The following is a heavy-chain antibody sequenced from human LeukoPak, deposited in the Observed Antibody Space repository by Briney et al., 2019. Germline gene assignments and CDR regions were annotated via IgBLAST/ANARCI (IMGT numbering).Heavy chain of an antibody. V-gene: IGHV4-59*08. CDR1: GGSISSYY. D-gene: IGHD3-16*01. Sequence: PSETLSLTCTVSGGSISSYYWSWIRQPPGKGLEWIGYIYYSGSTNYNPSLKSRVTISVDTSKNQFSLKLSSVTAADTAVYYCASGPTLTNHDYVWASFDYWGQGTLVTVSS. J-gene: IGHJ4*02. CDR2: IYYSGST. CDR3: ASGPTLTNHDYVWASFDY.